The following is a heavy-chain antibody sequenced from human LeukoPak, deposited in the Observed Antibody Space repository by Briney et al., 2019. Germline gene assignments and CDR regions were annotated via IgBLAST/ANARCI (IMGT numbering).Heavy chain of an antibody. CDR3: ARDRENSYFDY. V-gene: IGHV3-33*01. Sequence: AGGSLRLSCAAPGFTFSNFGMHWVRQAPGKGLEWVAVIWYDGSNKYYADSVKGRFTISRDNSKNTKNTLYLQMNSLRAEDTAVYYCARDRENSYFDYWGQGTQVSVSS. D-gene: IGHD4-23*01. CDR2: IWYDGSNK. CDR1: GFTFSNFG. J-gene: IGHJ4*02.